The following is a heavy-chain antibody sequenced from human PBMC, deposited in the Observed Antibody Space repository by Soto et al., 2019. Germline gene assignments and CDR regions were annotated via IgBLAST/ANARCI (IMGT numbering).Heavy chain of an antibody. J-gene: IGHJ6*02. CDR3: ARWKYGDCRLPYYYYYGMDV. D-gene: IGHD4-17*01. Sequence: SVKVSCKASGGTFSGYAISWVRQAPGQGLEWMGGIIPIFGTANYAQKFQGRVTITADESTSTAYMELSSLRSEDTAVYYCARWKYGDCRLPYYYYYGMDVGGQGTTVTVSS. CDR2: IIPIFGTA. V-gene: IGHV1-69*13. CDR1: GGTFSGYA.